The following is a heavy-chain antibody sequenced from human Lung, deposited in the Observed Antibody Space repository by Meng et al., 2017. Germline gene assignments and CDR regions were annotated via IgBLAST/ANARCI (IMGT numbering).Heavy chain of an antibody. D-gene: IGHD6-13*01. CDR3: ARGRYSSSSAVVDY. J-gene: IGHJ4*02. V-gene: IGHV3-33*01. Sequence: QVQLGESGGGVVQPGRSLRLSCAASGFTFSSYGMHWVRQAPGKGLEWVAVIRYDGSNKYYADSGKGRFTISRDNSKNTLYLQMNSLRAEDTAVYYCARGRYSSSSAVVDYWGQGTLVTVSS. CDR1: GFTFSSYG. CDR2: IRYDGSNK.